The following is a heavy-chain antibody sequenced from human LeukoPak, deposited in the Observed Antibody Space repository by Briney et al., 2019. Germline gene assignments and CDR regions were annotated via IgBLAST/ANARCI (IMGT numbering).Heavy chain of an antibody. J-gene: IGHJ4*02. V-gene: IGHV1-8*01. D-gene: IGHD3-10*01. CDR2: MNPHSGNT. CDR3: TRAPVPGNY. Sequence: ASVKVSCKASGYTFTTYDINWVRQATGQGLEWMGWMNPHSGNTGYAQKFQGRVTMTRDTSINTAYMELTSLTSDDTAVYYRTRAPVPGNYWGQGTLVTVSS. CDR1: GYTFTTYD.